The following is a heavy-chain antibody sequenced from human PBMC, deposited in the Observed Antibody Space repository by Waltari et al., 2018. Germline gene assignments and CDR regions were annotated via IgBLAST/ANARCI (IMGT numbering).Heavy chain of an antibody. D-gene: IGHD3-9*01. CDR2: ISSSSSYI. Sequence: EVQLVESGGGLVKPGGSLRLSCAASGFTFSSYSMNWVRQAPGKGLEWVSSISSSSSYIYYADSVKGRFTISRDNAKNSLYLQMNSLRAEDTAVYYCARDAWWYDILTLTYYGMDVWGQGTTVTVSS. J-gene: IGHJ6*02. V-gene: IGHV3-21*01. CDR1: GFTFSSYS. CDR3: ARDAWWYDILTLTYYGMDV.